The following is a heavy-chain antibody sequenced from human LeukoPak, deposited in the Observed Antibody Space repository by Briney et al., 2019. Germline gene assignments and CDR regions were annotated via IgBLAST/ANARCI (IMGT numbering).Heavy chain of an antibody. D-gene: IGHD2-15*01. Sequence: GGSLRLSCAASGFTFNTYVMSWVRQAPGKGLEWVSAISSSGGSTYYADSVKGRFTISRDNSKNTLYFQMNSLRAEDTAVYYCAKRSTGLGYCSGGSCYEFSNWGQGTLVTVSS. CDR2: ISSSGGST. CDR3: AKRSTGLGYCSGGSCYEFSN. CDR1: GFTFNTYV. V-gene: IGHV3-23*01. J-gene: IGHJ4*02.